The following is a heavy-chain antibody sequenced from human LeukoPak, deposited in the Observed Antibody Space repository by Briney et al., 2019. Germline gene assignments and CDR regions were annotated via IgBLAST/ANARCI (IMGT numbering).Heavy chain of an antibody. J-gene: IGHJ4*02. Sequence: PGRSLRLSCAASGFTFSSYGMNWARQAPGKGLEWVSYISGSTSTIYYADSVKGRFTISRDNAKNSLFLQMDSLRAEDTAVYYCARDLVVPVADHIDGDYWGQGTLVTVSS. CDR2: ISGSTSTI. V-gene: IGHV3-48*01. CDR1: GFTFSSYG. CDR3: ARDLVVPVADHIDGDY. D-gene: IGHD2-2*01.